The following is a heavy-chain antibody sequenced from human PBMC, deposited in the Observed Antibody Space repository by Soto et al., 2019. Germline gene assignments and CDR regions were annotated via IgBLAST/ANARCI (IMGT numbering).Heavy chain of an antibody. CDR3: AAGRRRLSY. V-gene: IGHV3-11*06. CDR1: GLTFSEYY. J-gene: IGHJ4*02. Sequence: QVQLVQYGGGLVKPGESLRLSCATSGLTFSEYYMRWIRQAQGKGLESLSYIGGSSSDIKYAASVKGRFTISRDHAKKDVDVKMNGMSAGDTTWYYCAAGRRRLSYWGQGTPVIVSS. CDR2: IGGSSSDI.